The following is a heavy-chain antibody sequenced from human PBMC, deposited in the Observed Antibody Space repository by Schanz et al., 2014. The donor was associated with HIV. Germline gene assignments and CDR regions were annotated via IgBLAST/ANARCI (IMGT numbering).Heavy chain of an antibody. V-gene: IGHV3-48*02. D-gene: IGHD4-4*01. CDR2: ISPGGDTI. J-gene: IGHJ4*02. CDR3: ARGWRENSFDY. Sequence: EVQLVESGGGLVQPGGTLRLSCATSGFTFRTFSMDWVRQAPGRGLEWLAYISPGGDTIYCAESVQGRFTISRDYAKSSLYLQMNSLRDDDTAVYYCARGWRENSFDYWGQGTLVTVSS. CDR1: GFTFRTFS.